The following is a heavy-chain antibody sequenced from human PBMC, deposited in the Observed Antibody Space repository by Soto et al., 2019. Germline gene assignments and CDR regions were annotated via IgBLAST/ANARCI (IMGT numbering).Heavy chain of an antibody. V-gene: IGHV1-2*02. J-gene: IGHJ4*02. CDR2: IGPESGAT. CDR3: GRGRSGQVVVFY. Sequence: ASVKVSCKASGYTFTGHYIHWVRQAPEQGPEWMGEIGPESGATRYAEKFQGRVTMTLDTSITTVYMELKNLSPDDTAVYYCGRGRSGQVVVFYWGQGTPVTVS. CDR1: GYTFTGHY. D-gene: IGHD3-22*01.